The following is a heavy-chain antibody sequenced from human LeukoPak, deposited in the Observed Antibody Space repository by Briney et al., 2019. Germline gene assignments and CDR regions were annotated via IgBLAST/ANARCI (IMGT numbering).Heavy chain of an antibody. J-gene: IGHJ4*02. D-gene: IGHD3-22*01. CDR2: ISASSANI. CDR3: ARDNYDSSGYYLYNFDY. V-gene: IGHV3-48*01. CDR1: GFTFSTHA. Sequence: GGSLRLSCAASGFTFSTHAMNWVRQAPGKRLEWVSYISASSANIRYADSVKGRFTISRDNAKNSVYLEMNSLRAEDTALYYCARDNYDSSGYYLYNFDYWGQGTLVTVSS.